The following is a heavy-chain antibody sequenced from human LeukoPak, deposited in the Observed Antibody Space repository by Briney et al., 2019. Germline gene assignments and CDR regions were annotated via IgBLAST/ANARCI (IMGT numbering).Heavy chain of an antibody. CDR2: IWYDGSNK. J-gene: IGHJ4*02. V-gene: IGHV3-33*06. CDR3: AKDRSPMVTTTGVFDY. Sequence: GGSPRLSCAASGFTFSSYGMHWVRQAPGKGLEWVAVIWYDGSNKYYADSVKGRFTISRDNSKNTLYLQMNSLRAEDTAVYYCAKDRSPMVTTTGVFDYWGQGTLVTVSS. CDR1: GFTFSSYG. D-gene: IGHD2-21*02.